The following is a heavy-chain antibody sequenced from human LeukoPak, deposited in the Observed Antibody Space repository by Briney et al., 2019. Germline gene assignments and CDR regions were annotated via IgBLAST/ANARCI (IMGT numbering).Heavy chain of an antibody. CDR3: ARQGVVGATGFDY. CDR1: GGSISSISYY. CDR2: IYSSGST. J-gene: IGHJ4*02. Sequence: SETLSLTYPVSGGSISSISYYWGWLRQPPGKGLEWIGNIYSSGSTYNTPSVKSRVTISVDTSKNPFSLKLTSVTAADTAVYYCARQGVVGATGFDYWGQGTLVTVSS. V-gene: IGHV4-39*01. D-gene: IGHD1-26*01.